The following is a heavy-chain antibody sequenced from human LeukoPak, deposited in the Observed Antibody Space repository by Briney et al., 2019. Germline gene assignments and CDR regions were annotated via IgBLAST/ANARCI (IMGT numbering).Heavy chain of an antibody. CDR1: GFTVSNNG. J-gene: IGHJ6*02. V-gene: IGHV3-23*01. CDR2: ISGVGNT. D-gene: IGHD2-2*01. Sequence: GGSLSLSCVASGFTVSNNGLSWFRQAPGKRLEWVSDISGVGNTYYADSVKGRFTISRDNAKNSLYLQMNSLRAEDTAVYYCARKPAATRYYYYGMDVWGQGTTVTVSS. CDR3: ARKPAATRYYYYGMDV.